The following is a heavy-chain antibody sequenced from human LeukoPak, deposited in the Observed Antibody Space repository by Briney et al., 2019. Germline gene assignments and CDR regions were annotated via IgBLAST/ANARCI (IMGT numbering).Heavy chain of an antibody. D-gene: IGHD4-17*01. Sequence: PSETLSLTCTVSGGSVSGYYWSWIRQPPGKGLEWMGYIYYIGSTTYNSSLKSRVTISVDTSKNRFSLKLSSVTAADTAIYYCARHAHGDYAEGDWFDPWGQGTLVTVSS. V-gene: IGHV4-59*08. J-gene: IGHJ5*02. CDR3: ARHAHGDYAEGDWFDP. CDR1: GGSVSGYY. CDR2: IYYIGST.